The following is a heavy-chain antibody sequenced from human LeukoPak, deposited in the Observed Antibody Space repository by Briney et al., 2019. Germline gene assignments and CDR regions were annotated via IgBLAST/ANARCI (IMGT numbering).Heavy chain of an antibody. J-gene: IGHJ6*03. CDR3: ARQAAAGFYYYYYMDV. CDR1: GGSISSSSYY. D-gene: IGHD6-13*01. CDR2: IYYSGST. Sequence: SQTLSLTCTVSGGSISSSSYYWGWIRQPPGKGLEWIGSIYYSGSTYYNPSLKSRVTISVDTSKNQFSLKLSSVTAADTAVYYCARQAAAGFYYYYYMDVWGKGTTVTISS. V-gene: IGHV4-39*01.